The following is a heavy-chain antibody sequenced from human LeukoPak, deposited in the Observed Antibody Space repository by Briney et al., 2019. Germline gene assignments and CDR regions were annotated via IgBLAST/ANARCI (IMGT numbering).Heavy chain of an antibody. D-gene: IGHD3-10*01. J-gene: IGHJ4*02. V-gene: IGHV4-59*01. CDR2: IYYSGST. CDR3: ARGGGESMVRGVADY. Sequence: PSETLSLTCAVSGGSLNSYYWSWIRQPPGKGLEWIGYIYYSGSTNYNPSLKSRVTISVDTSKNQFSLKLSSVTAADTAVYYCARGGGESMVRGVADYWGQGTLVTVSS. CDR1: GGSLNSYY.